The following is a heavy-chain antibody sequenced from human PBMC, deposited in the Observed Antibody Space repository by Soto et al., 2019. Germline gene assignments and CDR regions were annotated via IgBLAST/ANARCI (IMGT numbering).Heavy chain of an antibody. J-gene: IGHJ4*02. Sequence: QVQLVESGGGLVKPGGSLRLSCAASGFTFSDYYMSWIRQAPGKGLEWVSYISSSSSYTNYADSVKGRFTISRDNAKNSLYLQMNSLRAADTAVYYCARLARYCSGGSCYNEMGLGYWGQGTLVTVSS. CDR3: ARLARYCSGGSCYNEMGLGY. D-gene: IGHD2-15*01. V-gene: IGHV3-11*06. CDR1: GFTFSDYY. CDR2: ISSSSSYT.